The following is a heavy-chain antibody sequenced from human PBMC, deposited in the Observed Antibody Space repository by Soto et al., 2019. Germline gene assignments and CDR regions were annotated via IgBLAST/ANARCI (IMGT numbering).Heavy chain of an antibody. CDR3: ARRTVTTTLTYFDY. CDR2: IDYSGST. V-gene: IGHV4-59*01. D-gene: IGHD4-17*01. Sequence: QVQLQESGPGLVKPSETLSLTCTVSGGSISSYYWSWIRQPPGQGLEWIGYIDYSGSTNYNPSLKSRDTISVDTSKNQFSLKLSSVTAADTAVYYCARRTVTTTLTYFDYWGQGTLVTVSS. J-gene: IGHJ4*02. CDR1: GGSISSYY.